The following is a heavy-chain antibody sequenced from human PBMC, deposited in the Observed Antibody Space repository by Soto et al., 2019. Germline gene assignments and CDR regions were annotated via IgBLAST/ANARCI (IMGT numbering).Heavy chain of an antibody. Sequence: PGGSLRLSCAASGFTFTDYWMHWVRQVPGGGLVWVSRVKYDVSSTNYADSVKGRFTISRDNAKNTLYLQMNSLRNEDTAVYFCARGARGYYYMDVWGKGTTVTVSS. D-gene: IGHD3-10*01. V-gene: IGHV3-74*01. J-gene: IGHJ6*03. CDR3: ARGARGYYYMDV. CDR2: VKYDVSST. CDR1: GFTFTDYW.